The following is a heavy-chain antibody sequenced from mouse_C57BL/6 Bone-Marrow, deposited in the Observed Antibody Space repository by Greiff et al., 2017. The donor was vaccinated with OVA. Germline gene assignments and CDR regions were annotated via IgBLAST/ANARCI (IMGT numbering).Heavy chain of an antibody. V-gene: IGHV1-82*01. CDR1: GYAFSSSW. J-gene: IGHJ2*01. D-gene: IGHD1-1*01. CDR2: IYPGDGDT. CDR3: ARGVYYGSSYDY. Sequence: VMLVESGPELVKPGASVKISCKASGYAFSSSWMNWVKQRPGKGLEWIGRIYPGDGDTNYNGKFKGKATLTADKSSSTAYMQLSSLTSEDSAVYFCARGVYYGSSYDYWGQGTTLTVSS.